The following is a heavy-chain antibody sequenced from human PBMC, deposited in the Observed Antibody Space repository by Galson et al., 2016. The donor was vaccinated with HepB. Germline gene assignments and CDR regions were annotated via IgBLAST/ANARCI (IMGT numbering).Heavy chain of an antibody. CDR3: ARGAPFTTVVASYYFDY. Sequence: SVKVSCKASGGTFPSYSIGWVRQAPGQGLEWMGGIIPIFGTSNYAQNFQGRLTIAADDSTGTAYMELSSLRSEDTAVYYCARGAPFTTVVASYYFDYRGLGTLVTVSS. CDR2: IIPIFGTS. CDR1: GGTFPSYS. V-gene: IGHV1-69*13. J-gene: IGHJ4*02. D-gene: IGHD4-23*01.